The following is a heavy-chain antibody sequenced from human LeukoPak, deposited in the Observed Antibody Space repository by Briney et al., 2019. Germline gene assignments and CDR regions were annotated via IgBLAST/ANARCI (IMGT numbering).Heavy chain of an antibody. CDR2: IYSGGST. D-gene: IGHD5-18*01. J-gene: IGHJ6*02. Sequence: GGSLRLSCAASGFTVSSNYMSWVRQAPGKGLEWVSVIYSGGSTYYADSVKGRFTISRDNSKNTLYLQVNSLRAEDTAVYYCARDLAGYSYGLGGMDVWGQGTTVTVSS. CDR3: ARDLAGYSYGLGGMDV. CDR1: GFTVSSNY. V-gene: IGHV3-66*01.